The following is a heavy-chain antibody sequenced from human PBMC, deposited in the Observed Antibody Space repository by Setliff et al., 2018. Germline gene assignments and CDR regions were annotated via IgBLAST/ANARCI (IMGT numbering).Heavy chain of an antibody. Sequence: ASVKVSCKASGYTFTSYDINWVRQATGQGLEWMGWMNPNSGNTGYAQKFQGRVTMTRNTSISTAYMELSSLRSEDTAVYYCARGRERDYNFWSGNYTYYYYGMDVWGQGTTVTVSS. D-gene: IGHD3-3*01. CDR1: GYTFTSYD. CDR3: ARGRERDYNFWSGNYTYYYYGMDV. CDR2: MNPNSGNT. J-gene: IGHJ6*02. V-gene: IGHV1-8*02.